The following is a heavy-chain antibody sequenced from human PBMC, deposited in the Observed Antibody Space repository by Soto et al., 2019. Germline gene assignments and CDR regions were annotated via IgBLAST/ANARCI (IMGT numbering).Heavy chain of an antibody. CDR2: IIPIFGTA. CDR3: ARGGPGFYGDSEYFQH. Sequence: QVQLVQSGAEVKKPGSSVKVSCKASGGTFSSYAISWVRQAPGQGLEWMGGIIPIFGTANYAQKFRGRVTITADESTSTAYMELSSLRSEDTAMYYCARGGPGFYGDSEYFQHWGQGTLVTVSS. D-gene: IGHD4-17*01. CDR1: GGTFSSYA. J-gene: IGHJ1*01. V-gene: IGHV1-69*01.